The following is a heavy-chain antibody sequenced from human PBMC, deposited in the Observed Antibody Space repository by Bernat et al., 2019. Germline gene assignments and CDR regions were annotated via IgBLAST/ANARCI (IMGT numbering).Heavy chain of an antibody. Sequence: EVQLVESGGGLVKPGGSLRLSCAASGFTFSNFNMNWVRQAPGKGLEWVSSISANTNYRYYADSVKGRFTVSSDNARNSLFLQMNGLRAEDTAVYYCARSPSDGYVTETYYFDCWGQGILVTVSS. D-gene: IGHD5-24*01. CDR1: GFTFSNFN. CDR2: ISANTNYR. J-gene: IGHJ4*02. CDR3: ARSPSDGYVTETYYFDC. V-gene: IGHV3-21*01.